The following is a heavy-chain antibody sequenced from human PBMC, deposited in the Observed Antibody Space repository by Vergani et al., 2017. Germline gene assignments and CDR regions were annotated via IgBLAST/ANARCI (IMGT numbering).Heavy chain of an antibody. CDR3: ARAVRGVIPQFDY. J-gene: IGHJ4*02. Sequence: EVQLLESGGGLVQPGGSLRLSCAASGFTFSSYAMSWVRQAPGKGLEWVSAISGSDGSTYYADSVKGRFTISRDNSKNTLYLQMNSLRAEDTAVYYCARAVRGVIPQFDYWGQGTLVTVSS. CDR2: ISGSDGST. V-gene: IGHV3-23*01. D-gene: IGHD3-10*01. CDR1: GFTFSSYA.